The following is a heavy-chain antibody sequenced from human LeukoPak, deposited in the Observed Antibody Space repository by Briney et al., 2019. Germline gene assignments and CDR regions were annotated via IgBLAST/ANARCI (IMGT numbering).Heavy chain of an antibody. CDR1: SGSISSYY. CDR2: IYYSGST. CDR3: ARDADYGGNSFFDY. V-gene: IGHV4-59*01. D-gene: IGHD4-23*01. Sequence: SETLSLTCTVSSGSISSYYWSWIRQPPGKGLEWIGYIYYSGSTNYNPSLKSRVTISVDTSKNQFSLKLSSVTAADTAVYYCARDADYGGNSFFDYRGQGTLVTVSS. J-gene: IGHJ4*02.